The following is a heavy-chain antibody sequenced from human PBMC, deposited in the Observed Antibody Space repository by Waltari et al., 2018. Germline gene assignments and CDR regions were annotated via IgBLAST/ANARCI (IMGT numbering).Heavy chain of an antibody. CDR1: GGPFSSYA. J-gene: IGHJ4*02. CDR3: ARSPSPVVPAARDFDY. V-gene: IGHV1-69*12. D-gene: IGHD2-2*01. CDR2: IIPIFGTA. Sequence: QVQLVQSGAEVKKPGSSVKVSCKASGGPFSSYAISWVRQAPGQGLEWVGGIIPIFGTANDAQKFQGRVTMTADESTSTAYMELSSLRSEDTAVYYCARSPSPVVPAARDFDYWGQGTLVTVSS.